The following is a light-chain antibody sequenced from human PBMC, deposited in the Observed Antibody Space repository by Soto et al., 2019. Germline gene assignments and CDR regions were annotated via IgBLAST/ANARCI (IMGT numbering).Light chain of an antibody. J-gene: IGKJ1*01. V-gene: IGKV1-5*03. CDR2: KAS. CDR1: QSGGTS. CDR3: QQYNDYWT. Sequence: DIQMTQSPSTLSASVGDRVTITCRASQSGGTSLAWYQQRPGKAPNLLIYKASNLESGVPSRFSGSGSGTEFTLTIRSVQPDDFATYYCQQYNDYWTFGQGTKVEVK.